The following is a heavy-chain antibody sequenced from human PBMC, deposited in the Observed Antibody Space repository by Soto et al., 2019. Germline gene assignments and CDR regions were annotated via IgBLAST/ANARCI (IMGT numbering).Heavy chain of an antibody. D-gene: IGHD2-2*01. Sequence: QVQLQQWGAGLLKPSETLSLTCAVYGGSFSGYYWSWIRQPPGKGLEWIGEINQSGSTNYNPSLKRRVNISVDPSKNQFSLKLSSVTAADTAVYYCARARLPGGVVVPAARGAYFDYWGQGTLVTVSS. CDR3: ARARLPGGVVVPAARGAYFDY. J-gene: IGHJ4*02. V-gene: IGHV4-34*01. CDR2: INQSGST. CDR1: GGSFSGYY.